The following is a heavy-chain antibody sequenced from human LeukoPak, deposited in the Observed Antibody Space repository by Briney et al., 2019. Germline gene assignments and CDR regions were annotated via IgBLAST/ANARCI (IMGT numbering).Heavy chain of an antibody. V-gene: IGHV1-46*01. CDR1: GYTFTSYY. CDR3: ATLGRVGTPDFDY. D-gene: IGHD1-1*01. Sequence: GAAVKVSCKASGYTFTSYYMHWVRQAPGQGLEWMGIINPSGGSTSYAQKFQGRVTMTRDTSTSTVYMELSSLRSEDTAVYYCATLGRVGTPDFDYWGQGTLVTVSS. J-gene: IGHJ4*02. CDR2: INPSGGST.